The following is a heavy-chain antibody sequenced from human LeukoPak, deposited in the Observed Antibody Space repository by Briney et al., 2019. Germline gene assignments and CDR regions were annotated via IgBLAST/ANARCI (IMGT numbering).Heavy chain of an antibody. CDR3: AREGYYGSGSYLDY. CDR2: INTSGGTT. J-gene: IGHJ4*02. D-gene: IGHD3-10*01. V-gene: IGHV1-46*01. Sequence: ASVKVSCKASGYTFTSYYMHWVRQAPGQGLEWMGIINTSGGTTSYAQKFQGRVTMTRDTSTSTAYMELRSLRSDDTAVYYCAREGYYGSGSYLDYWGQGTLVTVSS. CDR1: GYTFTSYY.